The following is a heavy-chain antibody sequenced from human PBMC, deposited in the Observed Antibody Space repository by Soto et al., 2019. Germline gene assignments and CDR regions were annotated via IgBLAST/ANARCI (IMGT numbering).Heavy chain of an antibody. J-gene: IGHJ3*02. V-gene: IGHV5-51*01. CDR2: IYPGDSDT. CDR3: ARPIVGANDAFDI. CDR1: GYSFTSYW. D-gene: IGHD1-26*01. Sequence: PGESLKISCQGSGYSFTSYWIGWVRQMPGKGLEWMGIIYPGDSDTGYSPSFQGQVTISADKSISTAYLQWSSLKASDTAMYYCARPIVGANDAFDIWGQGTMVTVS.